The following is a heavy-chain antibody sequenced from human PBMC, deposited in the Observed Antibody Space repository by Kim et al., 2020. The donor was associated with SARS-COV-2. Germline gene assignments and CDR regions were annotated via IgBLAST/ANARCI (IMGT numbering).Heavy chain of an antibody. CDR2: ISWNSGSI. Sequence: GGSLRLSCAASGFTFDDYAMHWVRQAPGKGLEWVSGISWNSGSIGYADSVKGRFTISRDNAKNSLYLQMNSLRAEDTALYYCAKDYYDSSGYYYEDWGQGTLVTVSS. J-gene: IGHJ4*02. D-gene: IGHD3-22*01. V-gene: IGHV3-9*01. CDR3: AKDYYDSSGYYYED. CDR1: GFTFDDYA.